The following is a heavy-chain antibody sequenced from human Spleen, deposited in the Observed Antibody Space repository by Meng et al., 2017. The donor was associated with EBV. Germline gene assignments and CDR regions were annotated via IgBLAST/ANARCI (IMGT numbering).Heavy chain of an antibody. CDR3: ARDLGNILTGRKGVYDY. CDR2: CSHSGTY. Sequence: QVQLKWPGPGPVKPSETLSLTCTVSGGTISSSNYYWGWIRQSPGKGLEWIGSCSHSGTYFYNPSLKSRVTTSLDTSKNQFSLNLRSVTAADTAVYFCARDLGNILTGRKGVYDYWGQGTLVTVSS. CDR1: GGTISSSNYY. D-gene: IGHD3-9*01. J-gene: IGHJ4*02. V-gene: IGHV4-39*07.